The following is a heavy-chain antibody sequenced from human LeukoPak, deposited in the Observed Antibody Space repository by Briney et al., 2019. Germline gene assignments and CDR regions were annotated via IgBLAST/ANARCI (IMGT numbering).Heavy chain of an antibody. CDR3: ARLEGYYYYGMDV. CDR2: IYYSGST. Sequence: SETLSLSCTVSGGSISSSSDYWGWIRQRPGKGLEWIGYIYYSGSTNYNPSLKSRVTISVDTSKNQFSLKLSSVTAADTAVYYCARLEGYYYYGMDVWGQGTTVTVSS. CDR1: GGSISSSSDY. V-gene: IGHV4-61*05. J-gene: IGHJ6*02.